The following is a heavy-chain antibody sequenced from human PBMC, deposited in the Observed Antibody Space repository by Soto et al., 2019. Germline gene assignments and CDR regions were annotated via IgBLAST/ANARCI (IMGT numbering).Heavy chain of an antibody. V-gene: IGHV1-3*01. CDR3: ARSVGSGSYYKEYYFDY. CDR2: INAGNGNT. Sequence: ASVKVSCKASGYTFTSYAMHWVRQAPGQRLEWMGWINAGNGNTKYSRKFQGRVTITRDTSASTAYMELSSLRSEDTAVYYCARSVGSGSYYKEYYFDYWGQGTLVTVSS. D-gene: IGHD3-10*01. J-gene: IGHJ4*02. CDR1: GYTFTSYA.